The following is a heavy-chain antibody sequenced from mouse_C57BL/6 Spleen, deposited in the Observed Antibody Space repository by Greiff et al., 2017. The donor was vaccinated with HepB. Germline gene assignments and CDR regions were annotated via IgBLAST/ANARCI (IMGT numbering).Heavy chain of an antibody. Sequence: QVQLQQPGAELVMPGASVKLSCKASGYTFTSYWMHWVKQRPGQGLEWIGEIDPSDSYTNYNQKFKGKSTLTVDKSSSTAYMQLSSLTSEDSAVYYCSRRGYCRSSDWYFDVWGTGTMVTVSS. CDR2: IDPSDSYT. CDR3: SRRGYCRSSDWYFDV. J-gene: IGHJ1*03. CDR1: GYTFTSYW. D-gene: IGHD1-1*01. V-gene: IGHV1-69*01.